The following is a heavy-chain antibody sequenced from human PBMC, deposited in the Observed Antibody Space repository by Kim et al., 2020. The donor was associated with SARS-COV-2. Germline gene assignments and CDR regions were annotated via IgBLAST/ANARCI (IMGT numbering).Heavy chain of an antibody. J-gene: IGHJ2*01. D-gene: IGHD2-21*01. V-gene: IGHV3-9*01. CDR3: AKEARDGDWYFDL. Sequence: GGSLRLSCVGSGFRFDTYGIHWVRQVPGKGLEWVAGIRRTSGTILYADSVKGRFTISRDNVQKSLYLQMNSLRSEDTALYHCAKEARDGDWYFDLWGRGTLVTVS. CDR1: GFRFDTYG. CDR2: IRRTSGTI.